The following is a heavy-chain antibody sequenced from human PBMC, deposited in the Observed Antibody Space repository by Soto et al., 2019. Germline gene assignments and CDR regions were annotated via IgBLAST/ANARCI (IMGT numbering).Heavy chain of an antibody. CDR3: ARTYGTGSLNWFDS. CDR2: ISSGSGNI. Sequence: EVQLVESGGGLVQPGGSLRLSCAASGFIFSSYDMNWVRQAPGKGLEWVSYISSGSGNILYADSVKGRFTISRDNAKNSLYLQMNRLRAEDTAVYYCARTYGTGSLNWFDSWGQGTLVTVSS. J-gene: IGHJ5*01. D-gene: IGHD3-10*01. V-gene: IGHV3-48*04. CDR1: GFIFSSYD.